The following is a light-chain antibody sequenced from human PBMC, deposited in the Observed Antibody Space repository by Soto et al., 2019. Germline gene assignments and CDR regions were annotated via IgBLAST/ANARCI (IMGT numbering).Light chain of an antibody. CDR1: QSVISTF. CDR2: GAS. J-gene: IGKJ2*01. CDR3: QHYQSSPPTFT. Sequence: EIVLTQSPGTLSLSPGERATLYCRASQSVISTFSAWYQQKPGQAPRLLIYGASNRATGIPDRFSASGSGTDFTLTISRLEPEDFAVYYCQHYQSSPPTFTFGQGTKLEI. V-gene: IGKV3-20*01.